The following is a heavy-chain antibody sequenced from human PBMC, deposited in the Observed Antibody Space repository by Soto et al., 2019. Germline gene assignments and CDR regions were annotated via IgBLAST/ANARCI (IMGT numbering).Heavy chain of an antibody. CDR1: GFTFSSYA. CDR2: ISYDGSNK. J-gene: IGHJ6*02. V-gene: IGHV3-30-3*01. CDR3: ARDESGYYCIYYYYYGMDV. D-gene: IGHD3-22*01. Sequence: QVQLVESGGGVVQPGRSLRLSCAASGFTFSSYAMHWVRQAPGKGLEWVVVISYDGSNKYYADSVKGRFTSSRENSKSTVYLQMNSLRAEDTAVYYCARDESGYYCIYYYYYGMDVWGQGTTVTVSS.